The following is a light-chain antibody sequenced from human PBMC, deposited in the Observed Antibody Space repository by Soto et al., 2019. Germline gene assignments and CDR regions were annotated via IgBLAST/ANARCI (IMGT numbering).Light chain of an antibody. Sequence: EIVLTQSPATLSVSPGERAALSCRASQSVSNNLAWYQQRPGQPPRLLIFGASTRATGIPARFSGSGSGTEFTLTISSLQSEDFALYYCQQYNNWPRTLGQGTKVDIK. CDR3: QQYNNWPRT. V-gene: IGKV3D-15*01. CDR2: GAS. J-gene: IGKJ1*01. CDR1: QSVSNN.